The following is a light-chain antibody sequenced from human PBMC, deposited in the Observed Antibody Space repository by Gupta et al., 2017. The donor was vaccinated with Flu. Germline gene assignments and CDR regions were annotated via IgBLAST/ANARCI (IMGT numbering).Light chain of an antibody. CDR2: GSS. V-gene: IGKV3-20*01. CDR3: QDDGNSPNT. CDR1: QSISSSF. Sequence: GTLSLSPGERATLSCRASQSISSSFLAWNQQKPGQTPRLLIYGSSTRATGIPDRFNGRGSGTDFTLTINRLEPGDFAVYYCQDDGNSPNTLGQGTKMEIK. J-gene: IGKJ2*01.